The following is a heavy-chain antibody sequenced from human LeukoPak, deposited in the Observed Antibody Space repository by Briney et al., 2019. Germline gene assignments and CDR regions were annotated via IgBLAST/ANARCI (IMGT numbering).Heavy chain of an antibody. J-gene: IGHJ4*02. D-gene: IGHD5-18*01. CDR1: GYTFTGYY. CDR2: INPNSGGT. Sequence: ASVKVSCKASGYTFTGYYMHWVRQVPGQGLEWMGWINPNSGGTNYAQKFQGRVTVTRDTSISTAYMELSRLRSDDTAVYYCAGSGPSGYSYGYDYWGQGTLVTVSS. V-gene: IGHV1-2*02. CDR3: AGSGPSGYSYGYDY.